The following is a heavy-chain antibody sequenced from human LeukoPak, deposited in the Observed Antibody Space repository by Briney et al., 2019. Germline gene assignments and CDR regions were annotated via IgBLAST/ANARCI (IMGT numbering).Heavy chain of an antibody. CDR2: ISSSSSTI. V-gene: IGHV3-48*01. CDR1: GFTFSSYS. J-gene: IGHJ4*02. Sequence: PGGSLILSCAASGFTFSSYSMTWVRQAPGKGLEWLSYISSSSSTIFYADSVKGRFTISRDNAKNALYLQMNSLRAEDTAVYYCARDEYYDSSGYTSWGQGTLVTVSS. CDR3: ARDEYYDSSGYTS. D-gene: IGHD3-22*01.